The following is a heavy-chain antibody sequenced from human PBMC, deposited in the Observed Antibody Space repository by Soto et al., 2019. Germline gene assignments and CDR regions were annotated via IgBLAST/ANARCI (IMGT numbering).Heavy chain of an antibody. Sequence: GGSLRLSCAASGFTFSSYAMSWVRPAPGKGLEWVSAISGSGGSTYYADSVKGRFTISRDNSKNTLYLQMNSLRAEDTAVYYCAKDNSGSDALGYWGQGTLVTVSS. D-gene: IGHD1-26*01. CDR3: AKDNSGSDALGY. CDR2: ISGSGGST. CDR1: GFTFSSYA. V-gene: IGHV3-23*01. J-gene: IGHJ4*02.